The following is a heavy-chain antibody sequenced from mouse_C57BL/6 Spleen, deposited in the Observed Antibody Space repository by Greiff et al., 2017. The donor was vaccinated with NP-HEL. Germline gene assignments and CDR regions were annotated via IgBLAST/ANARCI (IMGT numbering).Heavy chain of an antibody. Sequence: DVKLVESGGGLVKPGGSLKLSCAASGFTFSDYGMHWVRQAPEKGLEWVAYISSGSSTIYYADTVKGRFTISRDNAKNTLFLQMTSLRSEDTAMYYCARDGVGGFAYWGQGTLVTVSA. D-gene: IGHD1-1*02. CDR3: ARDGVGGFAY. V-gene: IGHV5-17*01. J-gene: IGHJ3*01. CDR1: GFTFSDYG. CDR2: ISSGSSTI.